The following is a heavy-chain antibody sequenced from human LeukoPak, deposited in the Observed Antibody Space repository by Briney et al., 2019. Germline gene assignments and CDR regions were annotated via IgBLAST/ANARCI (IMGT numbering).Heavy chain of an antibody. Sequence: PSETLSLTCSVSGGSMTTYYWSWIRQPAGKGLEWIGRIYASGSTTYNPSLRSRVTMSIDTSNNQFSLRLRSVTAADTAVYYCARDKRVAVAGTYIYYYYMDVWGNGTTVTISS. CDR3: ARDKRVAVAGTYIYYYYMDV. CDR2: IYASGST. V-gene: IGHV4-4*07. D-gene: IGHD6-19*01. J-gene: IGHJ6*03. CDR1: GGSMTTYY.